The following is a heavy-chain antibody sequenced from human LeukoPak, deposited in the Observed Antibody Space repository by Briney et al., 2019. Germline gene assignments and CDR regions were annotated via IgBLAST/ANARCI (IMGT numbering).Heavy chain of an antibody. Sequence: GGSLRLSCAASGFTFRNYVIHWVRQAPGKGLEWVAVTSSDLNVKLYADSVKGRFTISRDNSRSTLYLQMNGLRPEDTAIYYCAREGYYGSGSPPSLYFDYWGQGTLVSVSS. V-gene: IGHV3-30-3*01. D-gene: IGHD3-10*01. CDR3: AREGYYGSGSPPSLYFDY. J-gene: IGHJ4*02. CDR2: TSSDLNVK. CDR1: GFTFRNYV.